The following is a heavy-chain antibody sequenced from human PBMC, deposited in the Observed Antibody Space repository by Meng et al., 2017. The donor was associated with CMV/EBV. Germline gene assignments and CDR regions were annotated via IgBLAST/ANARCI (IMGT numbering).Heavy chain of an antibody. D-gene: IGHD7-27*01. J-gene: IGHJ4*02. CDR3: ATDPNWGTL. CDR1: QLTFSTYV. Sequence: EVHLGDSGGVLVKSGGSPRLSCAVSQLTFSTYVMNWGRQAPGKGLEWVASIGRSGTDIAYSDSVRGRFTISRDIPKNSLYLQMNSLRVEDTAVYYCATDPNWGTLWGQGALVTVSS. CDR2: IGRSGTDI. V-gene: IGHV3-21*01.